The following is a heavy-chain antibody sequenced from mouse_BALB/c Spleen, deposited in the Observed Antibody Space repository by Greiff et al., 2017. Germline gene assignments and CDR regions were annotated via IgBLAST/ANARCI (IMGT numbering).Heavy chain of an antibody. J-gene: IGHJ3*01. Sequence: EVHLVESGGGLVQPGGSRKLSCAASGFTFSSFGMHWVRQAPEKGLEWVAYISSGSSTIYYADTVNGRFTISRDNPKNTLFLQMTSLRSEDTAMYYCARDRRLAYWGQGTLVTVSA. D-gene: IGHD2-14*01. CDR2: ISSGSSTI. V-gene: IGHV5-17*02. CDR1: GFTFSSFG. CDR3: ARDRRLAY.